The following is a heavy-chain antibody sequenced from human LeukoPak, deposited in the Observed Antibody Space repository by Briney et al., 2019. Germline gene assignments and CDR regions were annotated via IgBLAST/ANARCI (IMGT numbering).Heavy chain of an antibody. V-gene: IGHV3-7*03. CDR3: AKVQGALPRYYYYGMDV. CDR1: GFTFSNYW. Sequence: GGSLRLSCAASGFTFSNYWMTWVRQAPGKGLEWVASIKQDGSEKYYVDSVKGRFTFSRDNAKNSLYLQMNSLRAEDTAVYYCAKVQGALPRYYYYGMDVWGQGTTVTVSS. D-gene: IGHD1-26*01. J-gene: IGHJ6*02. CDR2: IKQDGSEK.